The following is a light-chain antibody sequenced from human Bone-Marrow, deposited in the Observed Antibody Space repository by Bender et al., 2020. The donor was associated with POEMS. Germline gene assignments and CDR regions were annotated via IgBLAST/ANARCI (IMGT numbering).Light chain of an antibody. CDR3: QVWDNSGNHVV. J-gene: IGLJ2*01. V-gene: IGLV3-21*03. CDR1: NIESKS. Sequence: SYVLTQPPSVSVAPGKTASITCGGDNIESKSVHWYQQKPGQAPVVVVYDDTDRPSGIPERFSASNSGNTATLTISRVEAGDEADYYCQVWDNSGNHVVFGGGTKLTVL. CDR2: DDT.